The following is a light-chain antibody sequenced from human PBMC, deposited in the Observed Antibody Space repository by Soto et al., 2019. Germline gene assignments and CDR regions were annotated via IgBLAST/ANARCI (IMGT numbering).Light chain of an antibody. Sequence: QAVVTQPPSVSGAPGQRVTISCNGSSSNIGAGYDVHWYQQLPGTAPKLLIYGNSNRPSGVPDRFSGSKSGTSASLAITGLQAEDEADYYCQSYDSSLSGFWVFGGGTKLTVL. CDR2: GNS. CDR1: SSNIGAGYD. J-gene: IGLJ3*02. CDR3: QSYDSSLSGFWV. V-gene: IGLV1-40*01.